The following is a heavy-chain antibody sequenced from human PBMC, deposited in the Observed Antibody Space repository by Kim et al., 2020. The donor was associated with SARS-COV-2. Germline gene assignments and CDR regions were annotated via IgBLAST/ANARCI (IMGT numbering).Heavy chain of an antibody. Sequence: GGSLRLSCSASGFSFSTNSMHWVRHAPGKGPEFVAGIGPTGFDTYYPDSMKGRFTISRDNSKNTLYLQMSNLRVEDTAVYYCVRDLQGLKQEFDPWGQGTLVTVSS. J-gene: IGHJ5*02. CDR3: VRDLQGLKQEFDP. V-gene: IGHV3-64D*06. CDR1: GFSFSTNS. CDR2: IGPTGFDT.